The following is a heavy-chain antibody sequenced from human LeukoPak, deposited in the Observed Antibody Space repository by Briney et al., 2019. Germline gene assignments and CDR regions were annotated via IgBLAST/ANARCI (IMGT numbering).Heavy chain of an antibody. CDR3: ARSELLWFRDDLP. CDR1: SGSITRSTYY. Sequence: SETLSLTCTVSSGSITRSTYYLAWIRQPPGKGLEWIGSVYYSGSTYYNPSLRRRVTISIDTSKSQFSLKLTSVTAADTAVYFCARSELLWFRDDLPRGQGTLVTVSS. V-gene: IGHV4-39*01. J-gene: IGHJ5*02. D-gene: IGHD3-10*01. CDR2: VYYSGST.